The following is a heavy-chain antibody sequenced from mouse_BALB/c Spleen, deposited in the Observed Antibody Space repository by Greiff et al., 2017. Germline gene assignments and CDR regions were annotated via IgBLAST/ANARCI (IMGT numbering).Heavy chain of an antibody. CDR1: GFTFSDYY. CDR3: ARDRVGLDY. V-gene: IGHV5-4*02. Sequence: EVKLMESGGGLVKPGGSLKLSCAASGFTFSDYYMYWVRQTPEKRLEWVATISDGGSYTYYPDSVKGRFTISRDNAKNNLYLQMSSLKSEDTAMYYCARDRVGLDYWGQGTTLTVSS. CDR2: ISDGGSYT. J-gene: IGHJ2*01. D-gene: IGHD1-1*02.